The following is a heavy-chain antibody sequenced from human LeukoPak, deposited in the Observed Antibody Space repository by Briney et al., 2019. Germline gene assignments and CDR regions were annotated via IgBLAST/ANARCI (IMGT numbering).Heavy chain of an antibody. Sequence: GGSLRLSCAASGFTFSSYSMNWVRQAPGKGLEWVSSISSSSSYIYYADSVKGRFTISRDNAKNSLYLQMNSLRADDTAVYYCARKDGIVGAPDAFDIWGQGTMVTVSS. CDR3: ARKDGIVGAPDAFDI. CDR1: GFTFSSYS. CDR2: ISSSSSYI. D-gene: IGHD1-26*01. J-gene: IGHJ3*02. V-gene: IGHV3-21*01.